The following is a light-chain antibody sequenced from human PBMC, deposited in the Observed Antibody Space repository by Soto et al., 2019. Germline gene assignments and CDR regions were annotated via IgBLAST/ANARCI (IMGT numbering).Light chain of an antibody. J-gene: IGKJ5*01. V-gene: IGKV1D-16*01. CDR2: GTS. CDR1: QGIRNL. CDR3: QQYDSYPIT. Sequence: DIQMTQSPSSLSASVGDRVTITCRASQGIRNLLVWYQQKPEKAPKSLIYGTSNLESGVPSRFSGSGSGTDYTLTIRSMQTEDFAHYYCQQYDSYPITFGQGTRLEIK.